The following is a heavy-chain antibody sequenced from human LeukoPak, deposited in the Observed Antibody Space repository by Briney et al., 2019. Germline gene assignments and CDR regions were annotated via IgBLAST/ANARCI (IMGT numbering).Heavy chain of an antibody. CDR2: ISSDGGGT. CDR1: GFTFSRYT. J-gene: IGHJ4*02. CDR3: ARAGYCSGGSCYLDN. V-gene: IGHV3-64*02. Sequence: PGGSLRPSCAASGFTFSRYTMHWVRQAPGTGLEYVSAISSDGGGTYYADSVKGRFTISRDNSKNTLHLQMGSLRPEDMAMYYCARAGYCSGGSCYLDNWGQGTLVTVSS. D-gene: IGHD2-15*01.